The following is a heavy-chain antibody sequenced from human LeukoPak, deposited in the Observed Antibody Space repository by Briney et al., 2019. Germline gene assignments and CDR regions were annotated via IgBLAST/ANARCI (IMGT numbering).Heavy chain of an antibody. Sequence: GGSLRLSCAASGLTFSSYAMSWVRQAPGKGLEWVSAISGSGGSTYYADSVKGRFTISRDNSKDTLYLQMNSLRAEDTAVYYCAKGVVGATDYWGQGTLVTVSS. V-gene: IGHV3-23*01. CDR1: GLTFSSYA. J-gene: IGHJ4*02. CDR2: ISGSGGST. CDR3: AKGVVGATDY. D-gene: IGHD1-26*01.